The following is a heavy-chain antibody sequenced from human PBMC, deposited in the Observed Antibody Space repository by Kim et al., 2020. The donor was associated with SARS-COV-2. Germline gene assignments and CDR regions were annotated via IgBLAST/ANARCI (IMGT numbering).Heavy chain of an antibody. D-gene: IGHD3-3*01. V-gene: IGHV1-8*01. CDR1: GYTFTSYD. J-gene: IGHJ2*01. CDR2: MNPNSGNT. Sequence: ASVKVSCKASGYTFTSYDINWVRQATGQGLEWMGWMNPNSGNTGYAQKFQGRVTMTRNTSISTAYMELSSLRSEDTAVYYCARGTPLYYDFWSGRDPDWYFDLWGRGTLVTVSS. CDR3: ARGTPLYYDFWSGRDPDWYFDL.